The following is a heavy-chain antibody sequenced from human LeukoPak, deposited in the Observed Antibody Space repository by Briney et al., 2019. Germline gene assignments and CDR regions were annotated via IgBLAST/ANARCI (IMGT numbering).Heavy chain of an antibody. CDR1: GLTFSSYA. J-gene: IGHJ4*02. V-gene: IGHV3-23*01. Sequence: GGSLRLSCAASGLTFSSYAMSWVRQAPGKGLEWVSAISGSGGSTYYADSVKGRFTISRDNSKNTLYLEMNSLRAEDTGVYYCAKSPELLAQNFDYWGQGRLVTVSS. D-gene: IGHD2-15*01. CDR3: AKSPELLAQNFDY. CDR2: ISGSGGST.